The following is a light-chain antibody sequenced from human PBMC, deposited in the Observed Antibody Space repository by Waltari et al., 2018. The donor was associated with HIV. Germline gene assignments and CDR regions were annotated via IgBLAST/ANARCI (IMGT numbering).Light chain of an antibody. V-gene: IGLV2-11*01. J-gene: IGLJ2*01. Sequence: QSALTQPRSVSGSPGESVTISCTGTRSDVGGYNYVSWYQQHPGKAPNLLIFGVNKRPSGVPDRFSGSKSGNTASLTISGLRADDEADYYCCSYAGNYISVFGGGSKLTV. CDR3: CSYAGNYISV. CDR2: GVN. CDR1: RSDVGGYNY.